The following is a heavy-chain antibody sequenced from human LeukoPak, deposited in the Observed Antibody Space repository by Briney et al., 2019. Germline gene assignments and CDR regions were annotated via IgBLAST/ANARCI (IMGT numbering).Heavy chain of an antibody. CDR3: ARDGSGGGGYFDY. CDR2: IGTHNGNT. Sequence: ASVKISCKTSGYTFTSYGVSWVRQAPGQGLEWMGWIGTHNGNTNYAQKFQGRVIMTTDTSTSTAYMELMSLRSDDTAVFYCARDGSGGGGYFDYWGQGTLVIVSS. CDR1: GYTFTSYG. J-gene: IGHJ4*02. D-gene: IGHD6-19*01. V-gene: IGHV1-18*01.